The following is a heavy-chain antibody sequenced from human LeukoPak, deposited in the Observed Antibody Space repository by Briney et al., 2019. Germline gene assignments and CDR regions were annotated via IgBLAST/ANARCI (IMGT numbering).Heavy chain of an antibody. CDR2: IGGSNGIT. J-gene: IGHJ6*02. CDR3: ARGGGLDV. Sequence: GGSLGLSCAASRFTFNSYAMSWVRQAPGKGLEWVSVIGGSNGITFYVGSVKGRFTISRDNAKNSLYLQMSNLRAEDTAVYFCARGGGLDVWGQGATVTVSS. V-gene: IGHV3-23*01. D-gene: IGHD3-16*01. CDR1: RFTFNSYA.